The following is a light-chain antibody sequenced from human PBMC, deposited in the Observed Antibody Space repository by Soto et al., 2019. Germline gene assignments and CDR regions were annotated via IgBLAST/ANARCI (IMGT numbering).Light chain of an antibody. CDR1: QSVLCSSKNKTQ. J-gene: IGKJ1*01. CDR3: QQYYSTPWT. CDR2: WAS. Sequence: IVMTQSPDSLAVSLGERATINCKSCQSVLCSSKNKTQLPWYQQKPGQPPKLLIYWASSRESGVPDRFSGSGSGTDFTLTISSLQAEDVAVYYCQQYYSTPWTFGQGTKVEVK. V-gene: IGKV4-1*01.